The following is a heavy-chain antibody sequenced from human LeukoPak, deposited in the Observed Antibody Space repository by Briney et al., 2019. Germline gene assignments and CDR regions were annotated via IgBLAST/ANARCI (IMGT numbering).Heavy chain of an antibody. Sequence: SETLSLTCAVYGGSFSGYYWSWIRQPPGKGLEWIGEINHSGSTNYNPSLKSRVTISVDTSKNQFSLKLSSVTAADTAVYYCAGRKVRYSNHYWGRDYWGQGTLVTVSS. J-gene: IGHJ4*02. V-gene: IGHV4-34*01. CDR1: GGSFSGYY. D-gene: IGHD6-13*01. CDR2: INHSGST. CDR3: AGRKVRYSNHYWGRDY.